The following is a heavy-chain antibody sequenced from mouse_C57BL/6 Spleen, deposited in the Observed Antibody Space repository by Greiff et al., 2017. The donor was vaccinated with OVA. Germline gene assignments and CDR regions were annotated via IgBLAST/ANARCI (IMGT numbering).Heavy chain of an antibody. J-gene: IGHJ2*01. CDR3: ARDLLLQGDY. V-gene: IGHV1-82*01. CDR1: GYAFSSSW. Sequence: VNLVESGPELVKPGASVKISCKASGYAFSSSWMNWVKQRPGKGREWIGRIYPGDGDTNYNGKFKGKATLTADKSSSTAYMQLSSLTSEDSAVYFCARDLLLQGDYWGQGTTLTVSS. CDR2: IYPGDGDT. D-gene: IGHD1-1*01.